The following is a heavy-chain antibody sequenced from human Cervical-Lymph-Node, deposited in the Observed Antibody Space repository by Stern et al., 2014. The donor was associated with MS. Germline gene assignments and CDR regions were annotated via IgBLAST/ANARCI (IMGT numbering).Heavy chain of an antibody. CDR2: INPSGGGT. D-gene: IGHD3-22*01. CDR1: GFTFTSYD. V-gene: IGHV1-46*01. CDR3: ARDSYDSKLRFDF. J-gene: IGHJ4*02. Sequence: QVQLVQSGAEVRKPGASVKVSCKASGFTFTSYDIHWVRQAPGQGLEWMGKINPSGGGTNYEQRFQDRVTVTRDTSTNTVYMELSSLRSEDTAVYYCARDSYDSKLRFDFWGQGTLVTVSS.